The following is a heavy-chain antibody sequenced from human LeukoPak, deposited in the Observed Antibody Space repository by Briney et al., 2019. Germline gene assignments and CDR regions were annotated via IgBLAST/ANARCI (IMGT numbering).Heavy chain of an antibody. CDR3: ARDPGIAATGMGFDP. Sequence: PGGSLRLSCAASGFTFSSYAMSWVRQAPGKGLEWVSSIGGSGGSTYYADSVKGRFTISRDNSKNTLYLQMNSLRAEDTAVYYCARDPGIAATGMGFDPWGQGTLVTVSS. CDR2: IGGSGGST. V-gene: IGHV3-23*01. J-gene: IGHJ5*02. CDR1: GFTFSSYA. D-gene: IGHD6-13*01.